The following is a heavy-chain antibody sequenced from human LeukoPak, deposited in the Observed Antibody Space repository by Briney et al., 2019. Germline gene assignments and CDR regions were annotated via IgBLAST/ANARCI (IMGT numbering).Heavy chain of an antibody. V-gene: IGHV4-59*01. CDR2: IYYSGRT. CDR1: GGSISSYY. CDR3: ARSTGTGYYYYYMDV. J-gene: IGHJ6*03. D-gene: IGHD1-1*01. Sequence: PSETLSLTCTVSGGSISSYYWSWIRQPPGKGLEWIGYIYYSGRTYYNTSLKSRVHISVDTSKNQFSLKLSSVTAADTAVYYCARSTGTGYYYYYMDVWGKGTTVTVSS.